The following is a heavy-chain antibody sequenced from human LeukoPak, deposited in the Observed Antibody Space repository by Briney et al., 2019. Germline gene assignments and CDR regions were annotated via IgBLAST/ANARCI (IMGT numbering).Heavy chain of an antibody. J-gene: IGHJ4*02. CDR2: VYPSNSET. CDR1: GYRFTDYW. CDR3: ARHRYSGSDTQGFDY. Sequence: VESPVISCKGSGYRFTDYWIAWVRQMPGKGLEWMGIVYPSNSETRYSPSFQGQVTISADKSISTGYLQWSSLKASDTAMYFCARHRYSGSDTQGFDYWGQGTL. V-gene: IGHV5-51*01. D-gene: IGHD5-12*01.